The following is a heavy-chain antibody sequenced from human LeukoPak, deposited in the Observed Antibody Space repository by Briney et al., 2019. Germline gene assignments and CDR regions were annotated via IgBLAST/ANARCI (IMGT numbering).Heavy chain of an antibody. J-gene: IGHJ4*02. CDR1: GASISSYY. D-gene: IGHD2-15*01. Sequence: SETLSLTCTASGASISSYYWSWIRQPPGKGLEWIGYVYYSGSTNYNPSLRGRATMSVDTSKSQFSLKLSSVTAADTAVYYCARDRWLDFWGQGTLVTVSS. V-gene: IGHV4-59*01. CDR2: VYYSGST. CDR3: ARDRWLDF.